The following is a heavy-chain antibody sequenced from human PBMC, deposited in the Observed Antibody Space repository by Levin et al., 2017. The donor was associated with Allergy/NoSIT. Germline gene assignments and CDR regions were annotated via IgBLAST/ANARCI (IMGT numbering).Heavy chain of an antibody. CDR3: GTAKRRLEYSSGWYVVSP. CDR2: MNPNSGNT. J-gene: IGHJ5*02. Sequence: GESLKISCKASGYTFTSYDINWVRQATGQGLEWMGWMNPNSGNTGYAQKFQGRVTMTRNTSISTAYMELSSLRSEDTAVYYCGTAKRRLEYSSGWYVVSPWGQGTLVTVSS. V-gene: IGHV1-8*01. D-gene: IGHD6-19*01. CDR1: GYTFTSYD.